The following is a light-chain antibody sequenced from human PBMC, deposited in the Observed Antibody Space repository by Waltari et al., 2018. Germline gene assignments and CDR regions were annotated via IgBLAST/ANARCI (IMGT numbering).Light chain of an antibody. V-gene: IGKV4-1*01. Sequence: DIVMAQSPDSLAVSLGERATISCKSNQGVLYSPRNKALLTWYQQKPGQPPKVLIYWASIRESGVPDRFSGSGSGTDFTLTISNLQAEDVAVYYCAGWDDILSGPVFGEGTK. J-gene: IGKJ1*01. CDR2: WAS. CDR1: QGVLYSPRNKAL. CDR3: AGWDDILSGPV.